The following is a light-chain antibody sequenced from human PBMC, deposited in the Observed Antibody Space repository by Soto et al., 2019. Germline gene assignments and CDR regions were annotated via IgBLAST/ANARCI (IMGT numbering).Light chain of an antibody. V-gene: IGKV1-33*01. J-gene: IGKJ1*01. CDR1: QDISNY. Sequence: DIQMTQSPSYLSASVGERGPITCQASQDISNYLNWYQQKPGKAPKLLIYDASNLETGVPSRFSGSGSGTEFTLTISRLKPDDFATYSCQHYNSYSEAIGQGTKVDIK. CDR3: QHYNSYSEA. CDR2: DAS.